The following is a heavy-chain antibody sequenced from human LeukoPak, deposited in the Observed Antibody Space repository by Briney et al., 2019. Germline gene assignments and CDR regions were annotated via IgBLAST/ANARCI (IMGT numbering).Heavy chain of an antibody. CDR3: ARDHPYYDSSGYYRFDY. CDR2: ISSSSSTI. J-gene: IGHJ4*02. Sequence: GGSLRLSCAASGFTFSSYSMNWVRQAPGKGLEWVSYISSSSSTIYYADSVKGRFTISRDNAKNSLYLQMNSLRAEDTAVYYCARDHPYYDSSGYYRFDYWSQGTLVTVSS. V-gene: IGHV3-48*04. CDR1: GFTFSSYS. D-gene: IGHD3-22*01.